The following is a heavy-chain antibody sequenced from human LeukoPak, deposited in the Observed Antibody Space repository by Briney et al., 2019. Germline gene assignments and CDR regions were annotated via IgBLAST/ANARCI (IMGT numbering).Heavy chain of an antibody. CDR2: VIPILGIA. CDR3: ATRALIAVPGYGYFQS. D-gene: IGHD6-19*01. Sequence: SVKVSCKASGGTFSRDVINWVRQAPGQGLEWMGRVIPILGIANYTQKFQGRVTITADRSTSTAYMELSSLKYEDTAVYYCATRALIAVPGYGYFQSWGQGTLVTVSS. CDR1: GGTFSRDV. V-gene: IGHV1-69*10. J-gene: IGHJ1*01.